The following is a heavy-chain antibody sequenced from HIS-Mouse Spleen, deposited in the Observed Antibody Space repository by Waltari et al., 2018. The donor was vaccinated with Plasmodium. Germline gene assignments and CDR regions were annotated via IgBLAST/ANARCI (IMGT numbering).Heavy chain of an antibody. Sequence: QLQLQESGPGLVKPSETLSLTCTVSGGSISSSSYYWGWLRQPPGKGLEWIGSINYSGSTYYNPSLKSRVTISVDTSKNQFSLKLSSVTAADTAVYYCARDGSDYYDSSGHIDYWGQGTLVTVSS. CDR3: ARDGSDYYDSSGHIDY. CDR1: GGSISSSSYY. CDR2: INYSGST. D-gene: IGHD3-22*01. V-gene: IGHV4-39*07. J-gene: IGHJ4*02.